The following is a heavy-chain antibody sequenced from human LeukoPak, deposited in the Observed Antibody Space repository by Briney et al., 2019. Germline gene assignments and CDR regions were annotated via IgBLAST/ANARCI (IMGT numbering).Heavy chain of an antibody. CDR2: IYTSGST. J-gene: IGHJ4*02. CDR3: AREAVTRWDDSSGYYYGQEGYYFDY. CDR1: GGSISSYY. Sequence: SETLSLTCTVSGGSISSYYWSWIRQPAGKGLEWIGRIYTSGSTNYNPSLKSRVTMSVDTSKNQFSLKLSSVTAADTAVYYCAREAVTRWDDSSGYYYGQEGYYFDYWGQGTLVTVSS. D-gene: IGHD3-22*01. V-gene: IGHV4-4*07.